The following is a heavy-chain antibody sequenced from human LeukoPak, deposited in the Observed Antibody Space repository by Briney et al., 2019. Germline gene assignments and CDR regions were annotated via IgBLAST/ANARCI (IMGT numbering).Heavy chain of an antibody. V-gene: IGHV4-31*03. J-gene: IGHJ2*01. Sequence: PSQTLSLTCTVSGGSINTGGYYWSWIRQHPATGLEWIGYIYYSGSTYYNPSLKGRVTISLDTSKNQFSLKLTSVTAADTAVYYCARGLWDIVVVPSAKFDLWGRGTLVTVSS. CDR3: ARGLWDIVVVPSAKFDL. D-gene: IGHD2-2*01. CDR1: GGSINTGGYY. CDR2: IYYSGST.